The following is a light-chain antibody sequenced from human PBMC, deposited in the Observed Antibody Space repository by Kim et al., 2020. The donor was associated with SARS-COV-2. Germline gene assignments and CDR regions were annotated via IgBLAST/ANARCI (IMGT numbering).Light chain of an antibody. CDR2: DTG. CDR1: TGAVTSGHF. Sequence: PGGTVTLPCDSRTGAVTSGHFPYWFQQKPGQAPRTLIYDTGNRHSWTPARFSGSLLGGKAALPLSAAQAEDEADYYCLLSYSDSRVFGGGTQLTVL. V-gene: IGLV7-46*01. J-gene: IGLJ2*01. CDR3: LLSYSDSRV.